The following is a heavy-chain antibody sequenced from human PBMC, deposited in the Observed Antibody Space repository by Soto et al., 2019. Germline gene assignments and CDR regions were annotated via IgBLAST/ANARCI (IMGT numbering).Heavy chain of an antibody. CDR2: ISGYNGNT. J-gene: IGHJ6*03. V-gene: IGHV1-18*01. D-gene: IGHD4-4*01. CDR3: AKADSNYAGRFSYYYMDV. CDR1: GYTFRSYC. Sequence: GASVKVSSKASGYTFRSYCISWVRQAPGQGPEWMGWISGYNGNTHYPQKFQGKVTMTTDTSTSTACMELRSLRSDDTAVYYCAKADSNYAGRFSYYYMDVWGNGTLVTV.